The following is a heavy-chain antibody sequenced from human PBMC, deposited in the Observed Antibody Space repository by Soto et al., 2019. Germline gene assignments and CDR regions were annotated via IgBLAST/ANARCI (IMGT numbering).Heavy chain of an antibody. J-gene: IGHJ4*02. D-gene: IGHD2-21*01. Sequence: QITLKESGPPMVKPTQTLTLTCTFSGFSLSASGVGVGWIRQPPGKALQWLTLIYWDDDKRYSPSLKSRLTITKDTSKNQVVLTMTNMDPVDTATYYCAHKRDGYHNFDYWGQGTLVTVSS. CDR2: IYWDDDK. CDR3: AHKRDGYHNFDY. V-gene: IGHV2-5*02. CDR1: GFSLSASGVG.